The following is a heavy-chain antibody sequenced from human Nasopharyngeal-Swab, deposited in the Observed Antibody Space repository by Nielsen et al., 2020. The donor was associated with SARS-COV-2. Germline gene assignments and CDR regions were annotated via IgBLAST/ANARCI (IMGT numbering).Heavy chain of an antibody. Sequence: SGPTLVKPTQTLTLTCTFSGFSLSTSGICVSWIRQPPGKALEWLARIDWDDDKYYSTSLKTRLTISKDTSKTQVVLTMTNMDPVDTATYCCARNTVNYSYGMDVWGQGTTVTVSS. D-gene: IGHD4-17*01. J-gene: IGHJ6*02. CDR3: ARNTVNYSYGMDV. V-gene: IGHV2-70*11. CDR1: GFSLSTSGIC. CDR2: IDWDDDK.